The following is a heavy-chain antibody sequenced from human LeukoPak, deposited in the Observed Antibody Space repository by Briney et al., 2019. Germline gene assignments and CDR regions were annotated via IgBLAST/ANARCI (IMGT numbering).Heavy chain of an antibody. CDR1: GFTFNTYN. D-gene: IGHD1-26*01. J-gene: IGHJ6*03. CDR3: ARDPYSGNYGDYYYYYMDV. Sequence: PGGSLRLSCVASGFTFNTYNMNWVRQAPGKGVEWVSSITSSSSYIYYADSVKGRFTISRDNAKSSLYLQMNSLRDEDTAVYYCARDPYSGNYGDYYYYYMDVWGKGTTVTISS. CDR2: ITSSSSYI. V-gene: IGHV3-21*01.